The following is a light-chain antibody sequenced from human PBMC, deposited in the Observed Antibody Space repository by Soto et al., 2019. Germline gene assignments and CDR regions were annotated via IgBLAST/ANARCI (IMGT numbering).Light chain of an antibody. CDR3: SSYTSRSTPYV. CDR2: GVS. J-gene: IGLJ1*01. Sequence: QSALTQPASVSGSPGQSITISCSGTSSDVGGYNHVSWYQQHPGKVPKAMIYGVSNRPSGVSDRFSGSKSGNTASLTISGLQADDEADYYCSSYTSRSTPYVFGTGTKVTVL. V-gene: IGLV2-14*03. CDR1: SSDVGGYNH.